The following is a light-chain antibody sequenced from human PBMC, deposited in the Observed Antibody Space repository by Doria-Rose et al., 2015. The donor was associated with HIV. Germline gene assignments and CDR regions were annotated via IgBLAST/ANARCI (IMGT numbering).Light chain of an antibody. Sequence: TQSPSSLSASVGDRVTITCRASQGIRNDLGWYQQKPGKAPNLLIYAASTLQSGVPSRFSGSGPGTDFTLTISSLQPEDFATYYCQQTYSPSFTFGPGTKVDIK. CDR2: AAS. CDR1: QGIRND. CDR3: QQTYSPSFT. J-gene: IGKJ3*01. V-gene: IGKV1-39*01.